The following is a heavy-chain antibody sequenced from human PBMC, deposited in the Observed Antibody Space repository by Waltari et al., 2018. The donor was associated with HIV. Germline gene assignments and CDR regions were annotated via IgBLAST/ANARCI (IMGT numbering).Heavy chain of an antibody. CDR1: GFSVSNHW. CDR3: ARAPHYFEFSTFDGDYYFDV. J-gene: IGHJ4*01. D-gene: IGHD3-9*01. CDR2: INSGGTTR. Sequence: VRLVESGGGSIKTGGSLRLSCAASGFSVSNHWMDWVRQGPGKGLVWVARINSGGTTREYADAVKGRFVISRDNARNTVYLQLNSLRAEDTAVYFCARAPHYFEFSTFDGDYYFDVWGRGTRVAVSS. V-gene: IGHV3-74*03.